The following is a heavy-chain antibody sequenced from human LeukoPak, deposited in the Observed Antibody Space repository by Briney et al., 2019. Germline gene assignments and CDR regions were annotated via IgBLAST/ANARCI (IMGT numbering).Heavy chain of an antibody. Sequence: SETLSLTCGVSGGSITTTNYWSWVSQPPGGGLEWIGEISLAGRTRYNPFLQSRVHISIDESKNHLYLNLASVTAADTAVYYCSRESGPFCPFGHWGQGTLVAVTS. CDR2: ISLAGRT. CDR3: SRESGPFCPFGH. D-gene: IGHD1-26*01. CDR1: GGSITTTNY. V-gene: IGHV4-4*02. J-gene: IGHJ4*02.